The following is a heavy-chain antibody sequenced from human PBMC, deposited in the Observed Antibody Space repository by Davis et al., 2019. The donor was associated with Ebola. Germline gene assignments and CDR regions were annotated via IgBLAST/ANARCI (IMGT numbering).Heavy chain of an antibody. CDR2: IDPSDSYT. J-gene: IGHJ4*02. V-gene: IGHV5-10-1*01. CDR3: ASNYYGSGSYSGLRY. CDR1: GYSFTSYW. D-gene: IGHD3-10*01. Sequence: PGGSLRLSCKGSGYSFTSYWISWVRQMPGKGLEWMGRIDPSDSYTNYSPSFQGHVTISADKSISTAYLQWSSLKASDTAMYYCASNYYGSGSYSGLRYWGQGTLVTVSS.